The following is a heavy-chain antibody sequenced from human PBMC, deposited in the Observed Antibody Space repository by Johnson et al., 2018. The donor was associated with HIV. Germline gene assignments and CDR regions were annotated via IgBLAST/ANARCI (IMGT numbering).Heavy chain of an antibody. Sequence: LQLVESGGGVVQPGRSLRLSCAASGFTFSSYGLLWVRHAPGKGLEWVSGIHRNGGSTVCVVSVKGRFTISRDNAKNSLCLQMNSLRAEDTAVYYCARGIVGAEEGAFDIWGQGTLVTVSS. CDR3: ARGIVGAEEGAFDI. J-gene: IGHJ3*02. V-gene: IGHV3-20*04. CDR2: IHRNGGST. D-gene: IGHD1-26*01. CDR1: GFTFSSYG.